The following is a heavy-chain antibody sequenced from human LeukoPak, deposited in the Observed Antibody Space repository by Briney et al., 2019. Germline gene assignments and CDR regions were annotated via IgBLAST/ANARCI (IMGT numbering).Heavy chain of an antibody. CDR2: VIPIFGTA. CDR3: ASAYYYDSSGYYYGY. Sequence: SVKVSCKASGGTFSSYAISWVRQAPGQGLEWMGRVIPIFGTANYAQKFQGRVTITTDESTSTAYMELSSLRSEDTAVYYCASAYYYDSSGYYYGYWGQGTLVTVSS. J-gene: IGHJ4*02. CDR1: GGTFSSYA. D-gene: IGHD3-22*01. V-gene: IGHV1-69*05.